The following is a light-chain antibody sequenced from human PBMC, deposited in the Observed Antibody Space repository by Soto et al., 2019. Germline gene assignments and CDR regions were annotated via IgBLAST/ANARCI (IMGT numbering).Light chain of an antibody. CDR3: QQYYITPLT. J-gene: IGKJ4*01. Sequence: DIVRTQSPDSLAVSMGERATINCKSSQSVLYSSNNKNYLAWYQQKPGQPPKLLIYWASTRESGVPDRFSGSGSGTDFTLTISSLQAEDVAVYYCQQYYITPLTFCGGSIADIK. CDR1: QSVLYSSNNKNY. CDR2: WAS. V-gene: IGKV4-1*01.